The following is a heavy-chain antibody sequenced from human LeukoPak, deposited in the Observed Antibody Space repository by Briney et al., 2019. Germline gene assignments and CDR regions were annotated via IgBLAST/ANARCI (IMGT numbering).Heavy chain of an antibody. CDR1: GYSSTSYW. D-gene: IGHD1-1*01. V-gene: IGHV5-51*01. CDR3: ARLSGYDYYYYYYMDV. J-gene: IGHJ6*03. Sequence: GESLKISCKGSGYSSTSYWIGWVRQMPGKGLEWMEIIYPGDSDTRYSPSFQGQVTISADKSISTAYLQWSSLKASDTAMYYCARLSGYDYYYYYYMDVWGKGTTVTVSS. CDR2: IYPGDSDT.